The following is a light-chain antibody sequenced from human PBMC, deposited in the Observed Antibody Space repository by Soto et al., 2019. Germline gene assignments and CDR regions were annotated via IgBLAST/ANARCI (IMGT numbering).Light chain of an antibody. Sequence: DIPMIQSHSTLAASAKYGVIIXLRASQSISSWLAWYQQKPGKAPKLLIYDASSLESGVPSRFSGSGSGTEFTLTICSLQPDDFATYYCQQYNSYWTFGQGTKVDIK. V-gene: IGKV1-5*01. J-gene: IGKJ1*01. CDR3: QQYNSYWT. CDR1: QSISSW. CDR2: DAS.